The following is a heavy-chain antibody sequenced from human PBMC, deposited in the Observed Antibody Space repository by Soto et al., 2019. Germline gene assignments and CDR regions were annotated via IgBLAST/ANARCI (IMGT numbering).Heavy chain of an antibody. V-gene: IGHV3-23*01. D-gene: IGHD3-9*01. CDR2: ISGSGGST. Sequence: GGSLRLSCAASGFTFSSYAMSWVRQAPGKGLEWVSAISGSGGSTYYADSVKGRFTISRDNSKNTLYLQMNSLRAEDTAVYYCAKDPGVLRYFDWLLGYFDYWGQGTLVTVSS. CDR3: AKDPGVLRYFDWLLGYFDY. CDR1: GFTFSSYA. J-gene: IGHJ4*02.